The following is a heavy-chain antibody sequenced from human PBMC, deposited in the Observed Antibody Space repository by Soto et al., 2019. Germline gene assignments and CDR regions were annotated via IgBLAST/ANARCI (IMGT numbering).Heavy chain of an antibody. CDR1: GFTFSSYS. V-gene: IGHV3-21*01. CDR3: AKDWKWEAFYYGMNV. CDR2: ISSSSSYI. J-gene: IGHJ6*02. Sequence: PGGSLRLSCAATGFTFSSYSMNWVRQAPGKGLEWVSSISSSSSYIYYADSVKGRFTISRDNSENPLFLQMNSLRGDDTAVYYCAKDWKWEAFYYGMNVWGQGTTVTVSS. D-gene: IGHD1-26*01.